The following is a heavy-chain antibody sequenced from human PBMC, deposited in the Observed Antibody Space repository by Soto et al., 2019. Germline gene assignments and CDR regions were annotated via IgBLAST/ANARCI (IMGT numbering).Heavy chain of an antibody. J-gene: IGHJ4*02. CDR3: ARDLEVVAANGY. D-gene: IGHD2-15*01. CDR1: GYTFTGYY. Sequence: ASVKVSCKASGYTFTGYYMNWVRQAPGQGLEWMGWINPNSGGTNYAQKFQGRVTMTRDTSISTAYMELSRLRSDDTAVYYCARDLEVVAANGYWGQGTLVTVSS. V-gene: IGHV1-2*02. CDR2: INPNSGGT.